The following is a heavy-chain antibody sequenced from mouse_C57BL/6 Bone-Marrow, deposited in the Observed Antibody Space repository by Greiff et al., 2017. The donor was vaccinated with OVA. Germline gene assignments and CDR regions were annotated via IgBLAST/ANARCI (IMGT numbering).Heavy chain of an antibody. V-gene: IGHV1-61*01. D-gene: IGHD1-1*01. CDR2: IYPSDSET. CDR3: ARLGYGSSFLFDY. J-gene: IGHJ2*01. CDR1: GYTFTSYW. Sequence: QVQLQQPGAELVRPGSSVKLSCKASGYTFTSYWMDWVKQRPGQGLEWIGNIYPSDSETHYNQKFKDKATLTVDKSSSTAYMQLSSLTSEDSAVYYCARLGYGSSFLFDYWGQGTTLTVSS.